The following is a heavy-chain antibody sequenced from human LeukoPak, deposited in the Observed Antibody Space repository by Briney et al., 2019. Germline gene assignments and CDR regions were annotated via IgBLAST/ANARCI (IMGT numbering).Heavy chain of an antibody. J-gene: IGHJ4*02. D-gene: IGHD3-9*01. V-gene: IGHV3-23*01. CDR1: GFTFSSYG. CDR2: ISGSGGTT. CDR3: ARSGYFDWLLSPDY. Sequence: PGGSLRLSCAASGFTFSSYGMSWVRQAPGKGLEWVSTISGSGGTTYYADSVKGRFTISRDNAKNSLYLQMNSLRAEDTAVYYCARSGYFDWLLSPDYWGQGTLVTVSS.